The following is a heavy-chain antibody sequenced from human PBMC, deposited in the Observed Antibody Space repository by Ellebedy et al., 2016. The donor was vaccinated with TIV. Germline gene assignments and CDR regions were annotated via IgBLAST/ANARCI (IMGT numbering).Heavy chain of an antibody. Sequence: SVKVSXXASGGTFSSYAISWVRQAPGQGLEWMGGIIPIFGTANYAQKFQGRVTITADESTSTAYMELSSLRSEDTAVYYCARDSFLAAAGTFDYWGQGTLVTVSS. J-gene: IGHJ4*02. D-gene: IGHD6-13*01. V-gene: IGHV1-69*13. CDR1: GGTFSSYA. CDR3: ARDSFLAAAGTFDY. CDR2: IIPIFGTA.